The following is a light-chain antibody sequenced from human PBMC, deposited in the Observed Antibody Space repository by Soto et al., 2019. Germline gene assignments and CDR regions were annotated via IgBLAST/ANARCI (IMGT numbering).Light chain of an antibody. V-gene: IGLV1-40*01. J-gene: IGLJ2*01. CDR2: GNS. CDR1: SSNIGAGYD. CDR3: QSYDSSLSGSNVV. Sequence: QSVLTQPPSVSGAPGQRVTISCTGSSSNIGAGYDVHWYQQLPGTAPKLLIYGNSNRPSGVPDRFSGSKSGTSASLAITGLQAXXEADYYCQSYDSSLSGSNVVFGGGTKLTV.